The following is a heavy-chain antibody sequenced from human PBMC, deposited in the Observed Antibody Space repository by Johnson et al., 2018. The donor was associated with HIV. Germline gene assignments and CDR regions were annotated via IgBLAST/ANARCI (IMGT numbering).Heavy chain of an antibody. CDR3: ARGRAVGGEDAFDI. CDR2: IRSKANSYAT. V-gene: IGHV3-73*01. J-gene: IGHJ3*02. CDR1: GFTFSGSA. Sequence: VQLVESGGGLVQPGGSLKLSCAASGFTFSGSAMHWVRQASGKGLEWVGRIRSKANSYATAYAASVKGRFTISRDNAKNSLYLQMNSLRAGDTAVYYCARGRAVGGEDAFDIWGQGTMVTVSS. D-gene: IGHD6-19*01.